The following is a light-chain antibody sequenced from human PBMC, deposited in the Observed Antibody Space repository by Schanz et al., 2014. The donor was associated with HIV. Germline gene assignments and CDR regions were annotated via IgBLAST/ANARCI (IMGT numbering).Light chain of an antibody. V-gene: IGLV2-14*03. CDR2: DVS. CDR3: SSYTSSSSWV. J-gene: IGLJ3*02. Sequence: QSALTQPASVSGSPGQSVTISCTGTSNDVGHFNYLPWYQPQPGKAPKLMTYDVSKRPSGVPDRFSGSKSGNTASLTISGLQAEDEADYYCSSYTSSSSWVFGGGTKPAVL. CDR1: SNDVGHFNY.